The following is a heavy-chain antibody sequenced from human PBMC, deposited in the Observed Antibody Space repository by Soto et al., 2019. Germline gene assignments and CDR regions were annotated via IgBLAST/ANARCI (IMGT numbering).Heavy chain of an antibody. J-gene: IGHJ4*02. CDR2: INPSGGTT. D-gene: IGHD5-12*01. Sequence: ASVKVSCKASGYTFTSYYIHWVRQAPGQGLEWMGIINPSGGTTNYAQKFRGRVTMTRDTSTSTVYMELSSLRSDDTAVYYCARVPRDGYTVFEYWGQGXLVTVYS. CDR3: ARVPRDGYTVFEY. V-gene: IGHV1-46*01. CDR1: GYTFTSYY.